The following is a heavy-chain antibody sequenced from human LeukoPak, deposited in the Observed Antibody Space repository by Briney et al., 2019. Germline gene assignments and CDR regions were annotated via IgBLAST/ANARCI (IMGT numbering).Heavy chain of an antibody. Sequence: SETLSLTCAVHGGSFSGYYWSWIPQPPGKGLEWIGEINHSGSTNYNPSLKSRVTISVDTSKNQFSLKLSSVTAADTAVYHCARLNVYNWNDGGKGFDYWGQGTLVTVSS. CDR3: ARLNVYNWNDGGKGFDY. CDR1: GGSFSGYY. CDR2: INHSGST. J-gene: IGHJ4*02. V-gene: IGHV4-34*01. D-gene: IGHD1-20*01.